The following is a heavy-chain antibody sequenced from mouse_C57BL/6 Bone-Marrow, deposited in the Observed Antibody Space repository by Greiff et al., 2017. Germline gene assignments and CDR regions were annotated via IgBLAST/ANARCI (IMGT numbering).Heavy chain of an antibody. D-gene: IGHD2-3*01. Sequence: EVKLMESGGGLVQPGGSLSLSCAASGFTFTDYYMSWVRQPPGKALEWLGFIRNKANGYTTEYSASVQGRFTISRDNSQSILYLQMNALRAEDSATYYCARLGTTMDYWGQGTSVTVSS. CDR3: ARLGTTMDY. CDR1: GFTFTDYY. J-gene: IGHJ4*01. CDR2: IRNKANGYTT. V-gene: IGHV7-3*01.